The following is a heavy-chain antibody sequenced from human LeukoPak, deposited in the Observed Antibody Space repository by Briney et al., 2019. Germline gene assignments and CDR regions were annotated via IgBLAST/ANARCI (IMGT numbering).Heavy chain of an antibody. Sequence: KPGGSLRLSCAASGFTFSTYSMNWVRQAPGKGLEWVSSISSSSSYIYYADSVKGRFTISRDNAKNSLYLQMNSLRAEDTAIYYCATDPGVCGSGGSCWGQGTLVTVSS. CDR1: GFTFSTYS. D-gene: IGHD2-15*01. V-gene: IGHV3-21*01. J-gene: IGHJ4*02. CDR3: ATDPGVCGSGGSC. CDR2: ISSSSSYI.